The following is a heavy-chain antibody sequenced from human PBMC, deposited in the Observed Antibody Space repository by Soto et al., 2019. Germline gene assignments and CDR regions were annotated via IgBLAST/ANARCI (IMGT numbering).Heavy chain of an antibody. CDR1: GASISGFY. J-gene: IGHJ5*02. V-gene: IGHV4-4*07. CDR2: IYATGTT. CDR3: VRDGTKSLRDWFDP. Sequence: SETLSLTCTVSGASISGFYWSWIRKSAGKGLEWIGRIYATGTTDYNPSLKSRVMMSVDTSKKQFSLKLRSVTAADTAVYYCVRDGTKSLRDWFDPWG. D-gene: IGHD1-1*01.